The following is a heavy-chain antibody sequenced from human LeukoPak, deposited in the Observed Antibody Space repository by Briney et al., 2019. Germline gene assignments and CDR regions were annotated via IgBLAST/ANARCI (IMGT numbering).Heavy chain of an antibody. J-gene: IGHJ5*02. CDR3: ASPRGYYDSSGYLSNWFDP. CDR1: GYSISSGYY. CDR2: IYHSGST. V-gene: IGHV4-38-2*01. Sequence: SETLSLTCAVSGYSISSGYYWGWIRQPPGKRVEWIGSIYHSGSTYYNPSLKSRVTISVDTSKNQFSLKLSSVTAADTAVYYCASPRGYYDSSGYLSNWFDPWGQGTLVTVSS. D-gene: IGHD3-22*01.